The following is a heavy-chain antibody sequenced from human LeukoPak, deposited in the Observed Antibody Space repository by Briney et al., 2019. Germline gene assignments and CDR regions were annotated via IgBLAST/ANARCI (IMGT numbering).Heavy chain of an antibody. D-gene: IGHD6-6*01. CDR3: ARGSNWFDP. V-gene: IGHV4-59*01. J-gene: IGHJ5*02. Sequence: SETLSLTCSVSAASIGDYYWSWIRLPPGKGLEWIGYIYYSGTTNYNPSLKSRVTISKDPSKNQISLKLTSVTHADTAVYYCARGSNWFDPWGQGILVTVSS. CDR1: AASIGDYY. CDR2: IYYSGTT.